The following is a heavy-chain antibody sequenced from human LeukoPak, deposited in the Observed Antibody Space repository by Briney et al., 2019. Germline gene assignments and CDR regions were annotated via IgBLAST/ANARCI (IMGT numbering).Heavy chain of an antibody. CDR1: GYTFTSYD. CDR2: MNPNSGNT. D-gene: IGHD3-3*01. CDR3: ARSPRTYDFWSGYWDYYYYYGMDV. Sequence: ASVKVSCKASGYTFTSYDINWLRQATGQGLEWMGWMNPNSGNTGYAQKFQGRVTMTRNTSISTAYMELSSLRSEDTAVYYCARSPRTYDFWSGYWDYYYYYGMDVWGQGTTVTVSS. V-gene: IGHV1-8*01. J-gene: IGHJ6*02.